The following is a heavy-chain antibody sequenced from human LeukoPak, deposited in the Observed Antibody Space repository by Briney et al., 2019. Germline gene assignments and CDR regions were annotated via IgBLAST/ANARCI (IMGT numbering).Heavy chain of an antibody. D-gene: IGHD4-17*01. Sequence: PGRSLRLSCAASGFTFSSYAMRWVRQAPGKGLEWVAVISYDGSNKYYADSVKGRFTISRDNSKNTLYLQMNSLRAEDTAVYYCARESITVPTYYYGMDVWGQGTTVTVSS. CDR1: GFTFSSYA. CDR3: ARESITVPTYYYGMDV. CDR2: ISYDGSNK. V-gene: IGHV3-30*04. J-gene: IGHJ6*02.